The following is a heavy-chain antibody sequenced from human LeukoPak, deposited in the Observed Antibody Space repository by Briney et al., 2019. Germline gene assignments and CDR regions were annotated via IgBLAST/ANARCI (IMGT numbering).Heavy chain of an antibody. CDR2: ISSSSSYI. J-gene: IGHJ4*02. CDR3: ARDRDDYGDYTKGY. V-gene: IGHV3-21*01. CDR1: GFTFSSYS. Sequence: GGSLRLSCAASGFTFSSYSMNWVRQAPGKGLEWVSSISSSSSYIYYADSVKGRFTISRDNAKNSLYLQMNSLRAEDTAVYYCARDRDDYGDYTKGYWGQGTLVTVSS. D-gene: IGHD4-17*01.